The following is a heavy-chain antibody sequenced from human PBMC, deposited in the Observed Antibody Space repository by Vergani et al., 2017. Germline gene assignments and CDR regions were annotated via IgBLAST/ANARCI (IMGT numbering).Heavy chain of an antibody. CDR1: GGSFSGYY. CDR3: ARGRGAAAGTFDY. D-gene: IGHD6-13*01. CDR2: INHSGST. J-gene: IGHJ4*02. Sequence: QVQLQQWGAGLLKPSETLSLTCAVYGGSFSGYYWSWIRQPPGKGLEWIGEINHSGSTNYNPSLKSRVTISVDTSKNQFSLKLSYVTAADTAVYYCARGRGAAAGTFDYWGQGTLVTVSS. V-gene: IGHV4-34*01.